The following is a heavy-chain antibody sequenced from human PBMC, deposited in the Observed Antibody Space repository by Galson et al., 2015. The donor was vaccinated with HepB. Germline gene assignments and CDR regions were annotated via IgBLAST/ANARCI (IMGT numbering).Heavy chain of an antibody. CDR1: GFTFSTYT. CDR3: ARDGTHAYEFAY. J-gene: IGHJ4*02. Sequence: SLRLSCAASGFTFSTYTMSWVRQAPGKGLEWVASLSRSNTYISYADSVKGRFTISRDDAKNSVYLQMNSLRVEDTAVYYCARDGTHAYEFAYWGRGTLVTVSS. V-gene: IGHV3-21*01. CDR2: LSRSNTYI. D-gene: IGHD1-1*01.